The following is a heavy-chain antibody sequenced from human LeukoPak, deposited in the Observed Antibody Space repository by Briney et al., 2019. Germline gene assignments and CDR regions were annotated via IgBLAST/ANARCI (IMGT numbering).Heavy chain of an antibody. Sequence: PGGSLRLSCAASGFTFSSDWMSWVRQAPGKGLEWVANIKQDGSEKYYVDSVKGRFTISRDNAKNSLYLQMNSLRAEDTAVYYCARDVYDFWSGYYPGDYWGQGTLVTVSS. CDR3: ARDVYDFWSGYYPGDY. J-gene: IGHJ4*02. V-gene: IGHV3-7*01. CDR1: GFTFSSDW. CDR2: IKQDGSEK. D-gene: IGHD3-3*01.